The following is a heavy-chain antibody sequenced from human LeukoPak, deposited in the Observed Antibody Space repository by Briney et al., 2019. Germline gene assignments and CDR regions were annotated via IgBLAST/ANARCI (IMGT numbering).Heavy chain of an antibody. CDR1: GGSISSGSYY. Sequence: SETLSLTCTVSGGSISSGSYYWSWIRQPAGKGLEWIGRIYTSGSTNYNPSLKSRVTISVDTSKNQFSLKLSSVTAADTAVYYCARGVVVNGNWFDPWGQGTLVTVSS. CDR2: IYTSGST. D-gene: IGHD2-15*01. J-gene: IGHJ5*02. V-gene: IGHV4-61*02. CDR3: ARGVVVNGNWFDP.